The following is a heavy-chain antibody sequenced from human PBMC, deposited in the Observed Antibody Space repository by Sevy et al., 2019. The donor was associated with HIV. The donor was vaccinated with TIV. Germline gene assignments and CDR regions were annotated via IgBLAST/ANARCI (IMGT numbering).Heavy chain of an antibody. Sequence: GGSLRLSCAASGFTFSNFAMGWVRQAPGKGLDWISVISGSGDYKYYADSVKGRFTISRDNSKNTLSLQMNGLRAEDTAIFYCAKQMGGGSGMAFLVDSWGQGTLVTVSS. CDR3: AKQMGGGSGMAFLVDS. CDR1: GFTFSNFA. J-gene: IGHJ4*02. D-gene: IGHD5-18*01. V-gene: IGHV3-23*01. CDR2: ISGSGDYK.